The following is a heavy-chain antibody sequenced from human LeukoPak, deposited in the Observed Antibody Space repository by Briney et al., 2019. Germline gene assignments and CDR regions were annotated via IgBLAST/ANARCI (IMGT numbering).Heavy chain of an antibody. CDR2: IRHDGSNK. Sequence: PGGSLRLSCAASGFIFRSYGIHWVRQAPGKGLEWVAFIRHDGSNKYYADSVQGRFTISRDNSKNTLYLQMNSLRAEDTAVYYCDYGLSQHWGQGTLVTVSS. D-gene: IGHD4-17*01. CDR3: DYGLSQH. J-gene: IGHJ1*01. CDR1: GFIFRSYG. V-gene: IGHV3-30*02.